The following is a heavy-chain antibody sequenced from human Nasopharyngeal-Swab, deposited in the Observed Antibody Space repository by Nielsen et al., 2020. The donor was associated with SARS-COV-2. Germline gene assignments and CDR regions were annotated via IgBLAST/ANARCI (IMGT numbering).Heavy chain of an antibody. Sequence: GGSLRLSCSASGFIFSSFPMQWVRQAPGKGLEYISAISCSGANAYYSDSVQGRFTISRDNSINTLYLQMSSLRTEDTAVYYCVKRVGDTPKVTDLDYWGQGTLVTVSS. V-gene: IGHV3-64D*08. J-gene: IGHJ4*02. CDR2: ISCSGANA. CDR1: GFIFSSFP. CDR3: VKRVGDTPKVTDLDY. D-gene: IGHD5-18*01.